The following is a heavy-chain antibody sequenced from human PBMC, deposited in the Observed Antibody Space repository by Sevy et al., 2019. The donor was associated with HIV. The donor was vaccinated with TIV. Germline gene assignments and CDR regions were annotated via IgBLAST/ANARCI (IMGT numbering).Heavy chain of an antibody. V-gene: IGHV3-15*01. CDR3: TTDSWSQEDYYDY. J-gene: IGHJ4*02. CDR2: IKGKIYDGTI. CDR1: GFTFSNAW. Sequence: GGSLRLSCAASGFTFSNAWMSWVRQAPGKGLEWVGRIKGKIYDGTIDYAAPVKGRFTISRDDSKNTLYLEMNSLKTEDTAVYYCTTDSWSQEDYYDYWGQGTLVTVSS. D-gene: IGHD6-13*01.